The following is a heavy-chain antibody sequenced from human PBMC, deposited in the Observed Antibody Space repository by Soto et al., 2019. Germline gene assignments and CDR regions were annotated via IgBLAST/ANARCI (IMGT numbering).Heavy chain of an antibody. V-gene: IGHV3-33*01. Sequence: QVQLVESGGGVVQPGRSLRLSCAASGFTFSSHGMHWVRQAPGKGLEWVAVIWYDGKNKYYADSVKGRFTISRDNSKNTLYVQMNSLRVEYTAVYYCARVAAQRQADLDYWGQGTLVTVSS. J-gene: IGHJ4*02. D-gene: IGHD6-25*01. CDR2: IWYDGKNK. CDR3: ARVAAQRQADLDY. CDR1: GFTFSSHG.